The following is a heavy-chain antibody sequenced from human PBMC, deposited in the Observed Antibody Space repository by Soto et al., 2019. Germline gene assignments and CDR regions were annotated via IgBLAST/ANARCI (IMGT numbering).Heavy chain of an antibody. J-gene: IGHJ6*03. CDR3: ARGLRFLEWLSPYYYYMDV. Sequence: ASVKVSCKASGYTFTSYDINWVRQATGQGLEWMGWMNPNSGNTGYAQKFQGRVTMTRNTSISTAYMELSSLRSEDTAVYYCARGLRFLEWLSPYYYYMDVSGKGTTVTVSS. V-gene: IGHV1-8*01. D-gene: IGHD3-3*01. CDR2: MNPNSGNT. CDR1: GYTFTSYD.